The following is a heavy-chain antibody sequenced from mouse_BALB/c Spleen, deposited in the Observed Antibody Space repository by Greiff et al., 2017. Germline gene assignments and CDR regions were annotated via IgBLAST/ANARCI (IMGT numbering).Heavy chain of an antibody. Sequence: QVQLQQSGAELVRPGTSVKVSCKASGYAFTNYLIEWVKQRPGQGLEWIGVINPGSGGTNYNEKFKGKATLTADKSSSTAYMQLSSLTSDDSAVYFCARSGEKYGNYWYFDVWGAGTTVTVSS. V-gene: IGHV1-54*01. J-gene: IGHJ1*01. D-gene: IGHD2-10*02. CDR2: INPGSGGT. CDR3: ARSGEKYGNYWYFDV. CDR1: GYAFTNYL.